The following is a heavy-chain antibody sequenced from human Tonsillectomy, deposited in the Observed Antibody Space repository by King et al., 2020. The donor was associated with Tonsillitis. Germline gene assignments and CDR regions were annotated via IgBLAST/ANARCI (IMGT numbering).Heavy chain of an antibody. CDR1: GYTFTSYY. CDR2: INPSGGGT. CDR3: ARAGEGGYYYFYYGMDV. J-gene: IGHJ6*02. D-gene: IGHD2-21*01. V-gene: IGHV1-46*03. Sequence: QLVQSGAEVKKPGASVKVSCKASGYTFTSYYINWVRQAPGQGLEWMGIINPSGGGTSYAQKFQVRVTMTRDTSKSTVYMELSSLRSEDTAVYYCARAGEGGYYYFYYGMDVWGQGTTVTVSS.